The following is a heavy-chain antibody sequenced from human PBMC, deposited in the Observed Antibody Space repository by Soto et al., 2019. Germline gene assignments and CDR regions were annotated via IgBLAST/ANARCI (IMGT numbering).Heavy chain of an antibody. CDR2: IYYSGST. Sequence: SETLSLTCTVSGGSIRSYYWSWIRQPPGKGLEWIGYIYYSGSTNYNPSLKSRVTISVDTSKNQFSLKLSSVTAADTAVYYCARAYSGYELDYWGQGTLVTV. D-gene: IGHD5-12*01. V-gene: IGHV4-59*01. J-gene: IGHJ4*02. CDR3: ARAYSGYELDY. CDR1: GGSIRSYY.